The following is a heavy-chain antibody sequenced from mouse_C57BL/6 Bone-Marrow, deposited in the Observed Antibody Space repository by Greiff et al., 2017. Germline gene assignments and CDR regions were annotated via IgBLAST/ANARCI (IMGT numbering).Heavy chain of an antibody. CDR3: ARERGYAMDD. V-gene: IGHV1-69*01. J-gene: IGHJ2*01. Sequence: QVQLQQPGAELVMPGASVKLSCKASGYTFTSYWMHWVKQRPGQGLEWIGEIDPSDSYTNYNQKFKGKSTLTVDKSSSTAYMQLSSLTSEDSAVYYCARERGYAMDDWGQGTTLTVSS. CDR2: IDPSDSYT. D-gene: IGHD3-1*01. CDR1: GYTFTSYW.